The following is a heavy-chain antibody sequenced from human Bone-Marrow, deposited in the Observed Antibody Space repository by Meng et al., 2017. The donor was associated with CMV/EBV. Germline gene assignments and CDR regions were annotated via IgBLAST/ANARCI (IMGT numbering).Heavy chain of an antibody. D-gene: IGHD3-3*01. CDR3: ARGPPHFLEPYYYYGMDV. CDR1: GGTFSSYA. Sequence: SVKVSCKASGGTFSSYAISWVRQAPGQGLEWMGGIIPILGIANYAQKFQGRVTITTDESTSTAYMELSSLRSEDTAVYYCARGPPHFLEPYYYYGMDVWGQGTTVTVSS. CDR2: IIPILGIA. J-gene: IGHJ6*02. V-gene: IGHV1-69*10.